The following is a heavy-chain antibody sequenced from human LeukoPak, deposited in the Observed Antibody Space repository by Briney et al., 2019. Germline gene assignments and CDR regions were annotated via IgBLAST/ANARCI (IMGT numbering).Heavy chain of an antibody. Sequence: GESLKISCKGSGYSFTNSWIGWVRQMPGKGLEWMGIIFPADSDTKYSPSFQGQVTISAVKSITTAYLQWSSLKASDTAMYYCARVWYSGYEFDYWGQGTLVTVSS. CDR2: IFPADSDT. V-gene: IGHV5-51*01. D-gene: IGHD5-12*01. CDR3: ARVWYSGYEFDY. CDR1: GYSFTNSW. J-gene: IGHJ4*02.